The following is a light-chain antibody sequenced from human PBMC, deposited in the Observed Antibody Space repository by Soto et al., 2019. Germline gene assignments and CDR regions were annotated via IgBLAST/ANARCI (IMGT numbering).Light chain of an antibody. J-gene: IGLJ2*01. V-gene: IGLV2-8*01. CDR2: EVT. Sequence: QSALTQPSSASGSPGQSVTISCTGTSSDVGRYNYVSWYQQHPGKAPKLMIYEVTKRPSGVPDRFSGSKSGNTASLTVSGLQAEDEADYYCSSYAGSNNLFGGGTKVTVL. CDR3: SSYAGSNNL. CDR1: SSDVGRYNY.